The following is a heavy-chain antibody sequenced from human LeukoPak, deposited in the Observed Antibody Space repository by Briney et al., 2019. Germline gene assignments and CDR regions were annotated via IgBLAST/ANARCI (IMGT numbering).Heavy chain of an antibody. CDR2: IYHSGST. Sequence: PSETLSLTCTVSGYSINSGYYWGWIRPPPGKGLEWIGSIYHSGSTYYNPSLKSRVTISVDTSKNQFSLKLSSVTAADTAVYYCARESYYDFWSGYYGGFYYYYMDVWGKGTTVTVSS. J-gene: IGHJ6*03. D-gene: IGHD3-3*01. CDR1: GYSINSGYY. CDR3: ARESYYDFWSGYYGGFYYYYMDV. V-gene: IGHV4-38-2*02.